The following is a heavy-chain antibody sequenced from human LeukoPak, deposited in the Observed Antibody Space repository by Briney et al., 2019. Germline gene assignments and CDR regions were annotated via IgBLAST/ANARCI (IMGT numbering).Heavy chain of an antibody. CDR2: ISTSSRYI. Sequence: GGSLRLSCAASGFTFSTYIMNWVRQAPGKGLEWVSSISTSSRYIYDADSVKGRFTISRDNAKNSLYLQMTSLRVADTAVYYCARELAEGFDYWGQGTLVTVSS. D-gene: IGHD6-25*01. CDR1: GFTFSTYI. V-gene: IGHV3-21*01. J-gene: IGHJ4*02. CDR3: ARELAEGFDY.